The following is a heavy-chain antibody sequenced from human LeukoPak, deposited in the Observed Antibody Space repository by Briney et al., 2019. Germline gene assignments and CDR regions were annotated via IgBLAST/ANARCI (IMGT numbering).Heavy chain of an antibody. CDR2: IYYSGST. Sequence: TSETLSLTCTVSGGSISSYYWSWIWQPPGKGLEWIGYIYYSGSTNYNPSLKSRVTISVDTSKNQFSLKLSSVTAADTAVYYCARDPLWFGELGWFDPWGQGTLVTVSS. V-gene: IGHV4-59*01. CDR1: GGSISSYY. D-gene: IGHD3-10*01. J-gene: IGHJ5*02. CDR3: ARDPLWFGELGWFDP.